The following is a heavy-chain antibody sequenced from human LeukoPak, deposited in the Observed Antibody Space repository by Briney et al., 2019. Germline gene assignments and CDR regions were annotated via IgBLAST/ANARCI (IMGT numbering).Heavy chain of an antibody. CDR1: GGSISSGNYY. Sequence: PSETLSLTCTVSGGSISSGNYYWSWIRQPAGKGLEWIGRIYTSGSTNYNPSLKSRVTISLDTSKNQFSLNLSSVTAADTAVYYCARGAHCDILTGLTNWGQGTLVTVSS. V-gene: IGHV4-61*02. J-gene: IGHJ4*02. D-gene: IGHD3-9*01. CDR2: IYTSGST. CDR3: ARGAHCDILTGLTN.